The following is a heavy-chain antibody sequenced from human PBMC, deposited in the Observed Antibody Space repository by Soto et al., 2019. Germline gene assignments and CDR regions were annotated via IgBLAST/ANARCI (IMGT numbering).Heavy chain of an antibody. Sequence: QVQLVESGGGVVQPGRSLRLSCAASGFTFSSYGMHWVRQAPGKGLEWVAVIWYDGSNKYYADSVKGRFTISRDNSKNTLYLQMNSLRAEDTAVYYCAGGESSGWYDWLPDYWGQGTLVTVSS. V-gene: IGHV3-33*01. CDR1: GFTFSSYG. D-gene: IGHD6-19*01. CDR2: IWYDGSNK. CDR3: AGGESSGWYDWLPDY. J-gene: IGHJ4*02.